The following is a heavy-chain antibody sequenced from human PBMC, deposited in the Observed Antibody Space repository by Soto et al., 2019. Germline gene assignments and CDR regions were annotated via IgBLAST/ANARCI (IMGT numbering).Heavy chain of an antibody. CDR3: ARDPLSGRYYHYFDY. Sequence: SETLSLTCAVPGYSISSGYYWGWIRQPPGEGLEWIGSIYHSGSTYYNPFLKSRVTISVDTSKNQFSLKLSSVTAADTAVYYCARDPLSGRYYHYFDYWGQGTLVTVSS. V-gene: IGHV4-38-2*02. CDR1: GYSISSGYY. CDR2: IYHSGST. J-gene: IGHJ4*02. D-gene: IGHD1-26*01.